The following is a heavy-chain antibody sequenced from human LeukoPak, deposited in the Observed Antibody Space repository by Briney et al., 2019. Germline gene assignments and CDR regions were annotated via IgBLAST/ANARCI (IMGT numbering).Heavy chain of an antibody. V-gene: IGHV1-46*01. Sequence: ASVKVSCKASGYTFTSYYMHWVRQAPGQGLEWMGIINPSGGSTSYAQKFQGRITMTRDMSTSTVYMELSSLRSEDTAVYYCARDLARSNWFDPWGQGTLVTVSS. CDR3: ARDLARSNWFDP. CDR2: INPSGGST. CDR1: GYTFTSYY. J-gene: IGHJ5*02.